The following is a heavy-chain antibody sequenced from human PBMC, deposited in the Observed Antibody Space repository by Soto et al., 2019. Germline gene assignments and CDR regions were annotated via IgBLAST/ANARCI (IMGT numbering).Heavy chain of an antibody. CDR1: GFTFSSYG. D-gene: IGHD3-3*01. CDR2: ISYDGSNK. CDR3: AKLGRDYDFWSGNLPDYYYYGMDV. Sequence: GGSLRLSCAASGFTFSSYGMHWVRQAPGKGLEWVAVISYDGSNKYYADSVKGRFTISRDNSKNTLYLQMNSLRAEDTAVYYCAKLGRDYDFWSGNLPDYYYYGMDVWGQGTTVTVSS. V-gene: IGHV3-30*18. J-gene: IGHJ6*02.